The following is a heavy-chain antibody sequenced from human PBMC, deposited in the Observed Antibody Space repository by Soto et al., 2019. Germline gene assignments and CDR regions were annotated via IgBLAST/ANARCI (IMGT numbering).Heavy chain of an antibody. J-gene: IGHJ4*02. CDR2: INHSGST. CDR1: GGSFSGYY. D-gene: IGHD3-10*01. V-gene: IGHV4-34*01. Sequence: QVQLQQWGAGLLKPSETLSLTCAVYGGSFSGYYWSWIRQPPGKGLEWMGEINHSGSTNYNPSLKSRVTISVDTYKNQFSLKLSSVTAADTAVYYCARGRHYDSGSYYSYWGQGTLVTVSS. CDR3: ARGRHYDSGSYYSY.